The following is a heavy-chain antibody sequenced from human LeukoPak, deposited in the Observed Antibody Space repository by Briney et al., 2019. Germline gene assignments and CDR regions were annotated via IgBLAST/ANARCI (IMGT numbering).Heavy chain of an antibody. J-gene: IGHJ6*04. CDR2: ITSSSTYM. Sequence: GGSLRLSCAASGFTFSTYNMNWVRRVPGKGLEWVSSITSSSTYMFYADSVKGRFTISRDNAQNSLYLQMNSLRAEDTAVYYCAELGITMIGGVWGKGTTVTISS. D-gene: IGHD3-10*02. CDR1: GFTFSTYN. V-gene: IGHV3-21*01. CDR3: AELGITMIGGV.